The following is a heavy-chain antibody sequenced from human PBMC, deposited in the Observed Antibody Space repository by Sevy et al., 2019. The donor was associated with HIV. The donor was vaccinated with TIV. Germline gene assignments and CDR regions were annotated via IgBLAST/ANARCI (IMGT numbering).Heavy chain of an antibody. V-gene: IGHV3-7*03. CDR3: ARDCSSTKCLWGLDV. CDR1: GFDFNHYW. J-gene: IGHJ6*02. CDR2: IKRDGSEK. Sequence: GGSLRLSCAASGFDFNHYWMSWVRQAPGKGLEWVANIKRDGSEKYYVASVKGRFTISRDNAKNSLHLQMNSLRAEDTAVYYCARDCSSTKCLWGLDVWGQGTTVTVSS. D-gene: IGHD2-2*01.